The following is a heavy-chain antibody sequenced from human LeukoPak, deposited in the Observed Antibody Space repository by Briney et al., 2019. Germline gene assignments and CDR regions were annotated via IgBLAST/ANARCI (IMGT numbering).Heavy chain of an antibody. CDR2: MNPNSSYT. Sequence: ASVSVSSTASGYTFTRYEINWVRQATGHGLEWMAWMNPNSSYTGYAQKFQGRVTMTWNTSISTAYMELSSLRSDDTAVYYCARGRGPEYDTRGYWGQGTLVTVSS. J-gene: IGHJ4*02. V-gene: IGHV1-8*01. CDR1: GYTFTRYE. D-gene: IGHD3-22*01. CDR3: ARGRGPEYDTRGY.